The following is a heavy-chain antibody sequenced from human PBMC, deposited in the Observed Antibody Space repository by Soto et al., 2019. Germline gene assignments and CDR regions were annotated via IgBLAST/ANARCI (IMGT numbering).Heavy chain of an antibody. Sequence: SETLSLTCTVSGGSISSGGYYWSWIRQHPGKGLEWIGYIYYTGTTYYNPSLKSRVTISIDTSKNQFSLKLSSVTAADTAVYYCARRGYSYGYWFDPWGQGTLVTVSS. CDR1: GGSISSGGYY. CDR3: ARRGYSYGYWFDP. V-gene: IGHV4-31*03. J-gene: IGHJ5*02. D-gene: IGHD5-18*01. CDR2: IYYTGTT.